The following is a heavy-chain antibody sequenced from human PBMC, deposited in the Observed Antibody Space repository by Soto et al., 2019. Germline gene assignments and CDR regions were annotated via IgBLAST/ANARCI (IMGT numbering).Heavy chain of an antibody. CDR3: AKDSYYDFWSGYYGWADY. D-gene: IGHD3-3*01. CDR1: SSSG. V-gene: IGHV3-23*01. Sequence: SSSGWRWVHQTTRKGLEWVSAISGSGGSTYYADSVKGRFTISRDNSKNTLYLQMNSLRAEDTAVYYCAKDSYYDFWSGYYGWADYWCQGLLVSV. J-gene: IGHJ4*02. CDR2: ISGSGGST.